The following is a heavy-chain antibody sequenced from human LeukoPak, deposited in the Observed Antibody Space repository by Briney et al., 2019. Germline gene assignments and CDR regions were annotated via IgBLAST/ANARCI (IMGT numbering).Heavy chain of an antibody. Sequence: PSETLSLTCTVSGGSISSYYWIWIRQPPGKGLEWVGYIYYNGNTNYNPSLKRRVTMSVDTSRTQFSLKLASVTAADTAVYYCASLDYWGQGTLVTVSS. CDR1: GGSISSYY. CDR2: IYYNGNT. J-gene: IGHJ4*02. V-gene: IGHV4-59*01. CDR3: ASLDY.